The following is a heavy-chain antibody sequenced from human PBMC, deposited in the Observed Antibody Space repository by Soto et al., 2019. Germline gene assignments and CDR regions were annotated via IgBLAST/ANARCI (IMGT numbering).Heavy chain of an antibody. CDR3: AMVKGGTTRRAFDS. CDR2: IYDNGGA. V-gene: IGHV4-31*03. Sequence: QVQLQESGPGLVKPSQTLSLTCTVSGDSISSGGYYWSWIRQHPGKGLEWIGYIYDNGGAYYSPSLRGRVVISLDRSENQFSLRLSSVTAADTAVYYCAMVKGGTTRRAFDSWGQGTLVTVSS. J-gene: IGHJ4*02. D-gene: IGHD1-7*01. CDR1: GDSISSGGYY.